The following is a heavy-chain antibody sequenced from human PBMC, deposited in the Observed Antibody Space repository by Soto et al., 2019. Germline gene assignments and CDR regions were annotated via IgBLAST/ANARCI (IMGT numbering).Heavy chain of an antibody. V-gene: IGHV3-23*01. CDR3: ARDDIPGIAVSTYGMDV. J-gene: IGHJ6*02. Sequence: LRLSCAASGFTFRDYAMSWVRQAPGRGLEWVSGVSNSGSSTYYADSVKGRFTISRDNSKNTLYLQMNSLRAEDTAVYYCARDDIPGIAVSTYGMDVWGQGTTVTVSS. CDR1: GFTFRDYA. CDR2: VSNSGSST. D-gene: IGHD6-19*01.